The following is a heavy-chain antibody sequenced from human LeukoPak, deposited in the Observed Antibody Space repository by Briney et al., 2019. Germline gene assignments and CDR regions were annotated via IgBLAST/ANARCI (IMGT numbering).Heavy chain of an antibody. Sequence: GGSLRLSCAASGFTFSSYAMHWVRQAPGKGLEYVSAISSNGGSTYYANSVKGRFTISRDNSKNTLYLQMGSLRAEDMAVYYCARGAPDYGDAFDYWGQGTLVTVSS. V-gene: IGHV3-64*01. CDR1: GFTFSSYA. D-gene: IGHD4-17*01. CDR2: ISSNGGST. J-gene: IGHJ4*02. CDR3: ARGAPDYGDAFDY.